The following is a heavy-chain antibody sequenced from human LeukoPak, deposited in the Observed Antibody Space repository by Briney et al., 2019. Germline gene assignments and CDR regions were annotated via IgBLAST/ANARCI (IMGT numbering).Heavy chain of an antibody. D-gene: IGHD3-10*01. CDR1: GGTFSSYA. V-gene: IGHV1-69*01. J-gene: IGHJ4*02. CDR2: IIPIFGTA. Sequence: SVKVSCKASGGTFSSYAISWVRQAPGQGLEWMGGIIPIFGTANYAQKFQGRVTITADESTSTAYMELSSLRSEDTAVYYCAVETYYYGSGSYSIDYWGQGTLVTVSS. CDR3: AVETYYYGSGSYSIDY.